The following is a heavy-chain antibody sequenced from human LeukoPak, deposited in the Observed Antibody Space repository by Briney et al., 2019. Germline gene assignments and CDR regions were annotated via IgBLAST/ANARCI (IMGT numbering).Heavy chain of an antibody. D-gene: IGHD1-26*01. Sequence: KPSETLSLTCTVSGGSISSGGYYWSWIRQPPGKGLEWIGYIYHSGSTYYNLSLKSRVTISVDRSKNQFSLKLSSVTAADTAVYYCARGGWELRVWDYWGQGTLVTVSS. CDR1: GGSISSGGYY. CDR3: ARGGWELRVWDY. V-gene: IGHV4-30-2*01. CDR2: IYHSGST. J-gene: IGHJ4*02.